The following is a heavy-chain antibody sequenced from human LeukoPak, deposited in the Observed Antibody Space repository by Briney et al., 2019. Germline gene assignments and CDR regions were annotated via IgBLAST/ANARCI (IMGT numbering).Heavy chain of an antibody. V-gene: IGHV4-4*07. D-gene: IGHD6-6*01. CDR3: ARETAELGRSFDY. CDR2: IYTSGST. Sequence: SETLSLTCTVSGDSISSYFWSWIRQPAGKGLEWIGRIYTSGSTNYNPSLTSRVTMSVDTSKNQFSLKLTSVTAADTAVYYCARETAELGRSFDYWGQGALVTVSS. J-gene: IGHJ4*02. CDR1: GDSISSYF.